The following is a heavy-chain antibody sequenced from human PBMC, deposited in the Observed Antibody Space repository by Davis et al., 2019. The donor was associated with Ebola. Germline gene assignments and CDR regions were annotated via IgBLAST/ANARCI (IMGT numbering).Heavy chain of an antibody. V-gene: IGHV5-51*01. J-gene: IGHJ4*02. CDR1: GYSFTSYW. CDR2: IYPGDSDT. Sequence: KVSCKGSGYSFTSYWIGWVRQMPGKGLEWMGIIYPGDSDTRYSPSFQGQVTISADKSISTAYLQWSSLKASDTAMYYCARGPQRAIWSGYHYYFDYWGQGTLVTVSS. D-gene: IGHD3-3*01. CDR3: ARGPQRAIWSGYHYYFDY.